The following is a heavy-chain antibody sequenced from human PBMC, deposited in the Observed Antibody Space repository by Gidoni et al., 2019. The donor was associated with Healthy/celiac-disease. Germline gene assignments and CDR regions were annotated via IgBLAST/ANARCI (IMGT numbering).Heavy chain of an antibody. CDR3: ARGAYFDY. V-gene: IGHV3-30*19. CDR2: RSYDGSNK. J-gene: IGHJ4*02. Sequence: QVQLVASGGGVVQPGRSLRLSCAASGFTFSTSGMDWVRQAPGKGLAWVALRSYDGSNKYYADSVKGRLTISRDNSKNTLYLQMNSLRAEDTAVYYCARGAYFDYWGQGTLVTVSS. CDR1: GFTFSTSG.